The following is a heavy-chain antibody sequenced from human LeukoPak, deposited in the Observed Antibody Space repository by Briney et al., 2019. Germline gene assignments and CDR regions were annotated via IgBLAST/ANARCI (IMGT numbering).Heavy chain of an antibody. CDR1: GFTFDDYA. J-gene: IGHJ4*02. V-gene: IGHV3-9*01. CDR2: ISWNSGSI. D-gene: IGHD5-12*01. Sequence: GRSLRLSCAASGFTFDDYAMHWVRQAPGKGLEWVSGISWNSGSIGYADSVKGRFTISRDNAKNSLYLQMNSLRAEDTAVYYCARRGSGYTEPIDYWGQGTLVTVSS. CDR3: ARRGSGYTEPIDY.